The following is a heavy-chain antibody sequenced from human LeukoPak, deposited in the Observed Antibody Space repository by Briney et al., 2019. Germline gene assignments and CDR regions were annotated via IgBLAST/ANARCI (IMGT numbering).Heavy chain of an antibody. CDR3: ARARDNYDISGFSALDY. Sequence: GGSLRLSCRASGFTLNDYHMSWLRQAPGKGLEWISYISISGSYINHTDSVKGRFTISRDNSKNTLYLQMNSLRAEDTAVYYCARARDNYDISGFSALDYWGQGTLATVSS. D-gene: IGHD3-22*01. CDR1: GFTLNDYH. V-gene: IGHV3-11*06. CDR2: ISISGSYI. J-gene: IGHJ4*02.